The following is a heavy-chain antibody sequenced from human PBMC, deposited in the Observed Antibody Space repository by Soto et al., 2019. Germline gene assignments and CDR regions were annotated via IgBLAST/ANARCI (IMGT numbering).Heavy chain of an antibody. V-gene: IGHV4-31*03. Sequence: QVQLQESGPGLVKPSQTLSLTCTVSGDSIGTGGYYWDWIRQHPGTGPDWIGYIHYSANTYYNPSRTSRLTISLATSRHQFSLHLSSVTATVTAVYYCATNHDDISGRTPLLFDSWGQGTLVTVSS. CDR1: GDSIGTGGYY. CDR3: ATNHDDISGRTPLLFDS. CDR2: IHYSANT. J-gene: IGHJ4*02. D-gene: IGHD3-22*01.